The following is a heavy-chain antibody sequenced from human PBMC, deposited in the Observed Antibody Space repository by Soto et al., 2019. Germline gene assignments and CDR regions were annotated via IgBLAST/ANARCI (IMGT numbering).Heavy chain of an antibody. CDR3: AVGSYIYYYYYYMDV. CDR2: IYYSGST. J-gene: IGHJ6*03. CDR1: GGSISSSSYY. D-gene: IGHD1-26*01. Sequence: SETLSLTCTVSGGSISSSSYYWGWIRQPPGKGLEWIGSIYYSGSTYYNPSLKSRVTISVDTSKNQFSLKLSSVTAADTAVYYCAVGSYIYYYYYYMDVWGKGTTVTVSS. V-gene: IGHV4-39*01.